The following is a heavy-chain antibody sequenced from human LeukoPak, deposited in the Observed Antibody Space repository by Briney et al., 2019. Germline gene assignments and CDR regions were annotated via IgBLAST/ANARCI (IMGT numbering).Heavy chain of an antibody. J-gene: IGHJ4*02. CDR3: ARDQYYYDSSGYLFDY. D-gene: IGHD3-22*01. V-gene: IGHV4-4*07. Sequence: SETLSLTCTVSGGSISSYYWSWIRQPAGKGLEWIGRIYTSGSTNYNPSLKSRVTMSVDTSKNQFSLKLSSVTAADTAVYYCARDQYYYDSSGYLFDYWGQGTLVTVSS. CDR2: IYTSGST. CDR1: GGSISSYY.